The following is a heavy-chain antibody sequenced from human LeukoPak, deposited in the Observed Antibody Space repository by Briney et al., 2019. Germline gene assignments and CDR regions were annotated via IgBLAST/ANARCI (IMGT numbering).Heavy chain of an antibody. D-gene: IGHD5-24*01. CDR1: GYSFTSYN. Sequence: ASVKVSCKTSGYSFTSYNLHWVRQAPGQRLEWMGIIKPSGGNTNYAQKFQGRVTMTRDTSTSTVYMELSSLKSEDTAVYYCARVRDGYNDAYDIWGQGTMVTVTS. J-gene: IGHJ3*02. CDR2: IKPSGGNT. CDR3: ARVRDGYNDAYDI. V-gene: IGHV1-46*01.